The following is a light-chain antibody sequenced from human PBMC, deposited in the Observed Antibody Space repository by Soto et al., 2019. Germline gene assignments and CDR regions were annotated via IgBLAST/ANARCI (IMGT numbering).Light chain of an antibody. J-gene: IGLJ2*01. V-gene: IGLV2-8*01. CDR2: EVS. CDR1: SSDVGGYNY. CDR3: SSYAGSNNFVV. Sequence: QPVLTQPPSASGSPGQSVTISCTGTSSDVGGYNYVSWYQQHPGKAPKLMIYEVSKRPSGVPDRFSGSKSGNTPSLTVSGLQAEDEADYYCSSYAGSNNFVVFGGGTKLTVL.